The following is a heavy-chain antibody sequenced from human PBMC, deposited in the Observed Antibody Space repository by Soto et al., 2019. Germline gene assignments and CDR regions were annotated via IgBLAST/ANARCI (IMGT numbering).Heavy chain of an antibody. V-gene: IGHV4-59*01. J-gene: IGHJ4*02. CDR2: ISYSGNT. D-gene: IGHD6-19*01. CDR1: ADSISYYY. CDR3: ARGGIAVDPLDS. Sequence: QVQLQESGPGLVKPSETLSLTCTVSADSISYYYWAWIRQPPGKGLEWIGQISYSGNTNYNPSLRRRVTISVDTSNNQFSLNLSSVPAADTAVYSCARGGIAVDPLDSWSPGTLVTVSS.